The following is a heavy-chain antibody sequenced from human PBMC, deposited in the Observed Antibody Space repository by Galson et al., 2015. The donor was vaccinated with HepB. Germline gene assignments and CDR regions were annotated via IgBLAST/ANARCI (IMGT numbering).Heavy chain of an antibody. CDR2: IKSKTDGGTT. J-gene: IGHJ4*02. CDR1: GFTFNKAW. CDR3: TTQVDCSSTSCYWG. D-gene: IGHD2-2*01. V-gene: IGHV3-15*01. Sequence: SLRLSCPASGFTFNKAWMSWVRHAPGKGLEWVGRIKSKTDGGTTDYAAPVKGRFTISRDDSKNTLYLQMNSLKTEDTAVYYCTTQVDCSSTSCYWGWGQGTLVTVSS.